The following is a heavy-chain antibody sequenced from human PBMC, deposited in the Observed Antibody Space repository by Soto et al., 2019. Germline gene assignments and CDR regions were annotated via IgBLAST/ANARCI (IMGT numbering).Heavy chain of an antibody. V-gene: IGHV1-69*13. CDR3: ARPYSSSWYHYGMDV. CDR1: GGTFSSYA. Sequence: ASVKVSCKASGGTFSSYAISWVRQAPGQGLGWMGGIIPIFGTANYAQKFQGRVTITADESTSTAYMELSSLRSEDTAVYYCARPYSSSWYHYGMDVWGQGTTVTVSS. CDR2: IIPIFGTA. J-gene: IGHJ6*02. D-gene: IGHD6-13*01.